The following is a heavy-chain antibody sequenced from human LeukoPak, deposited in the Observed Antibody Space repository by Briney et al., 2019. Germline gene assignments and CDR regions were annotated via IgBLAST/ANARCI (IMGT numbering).Heavy chain of an antibody. V-gene: IGHV3-30*02. CDR1: GFTLSSYG. CDR2: IRYDGSNK. J-gene: IGHJ4*02. CDR3: AKDFPYYYDSSGYSH. Sequence: GGSLRLSCAASGFTLSSYGMHWVRQAPGKGLEWVAFIRYDGSNKYYADSVKGRFTISRDNSKNTLYLQMNSLRAEDTAVYYCAKDFPYYYDSSGYSHWGQGTLVTVS. D-gene: IGHD3-22*01.